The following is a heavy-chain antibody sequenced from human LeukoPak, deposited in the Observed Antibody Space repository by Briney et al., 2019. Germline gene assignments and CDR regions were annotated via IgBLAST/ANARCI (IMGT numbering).Heavy chain of an antibody. CDR1: GFTFSSYA. CDR3: ARYYYDSSGYQDY. Sequence: GGSLRLSCAASGFTFSSYAISWVRQAPGQGLEWMGGIIPIFGTANYAQKFQGRVTITADKSTSTAYMELSSLRSEDTAVYYCARYYYDSSGYQDYWGQGTLVTVSS. V-gene: IGHV1-69*06. CDR2: IIPIFGTA. D-gene: IGHD3-22*01. J-gene: IGHJ4*02.